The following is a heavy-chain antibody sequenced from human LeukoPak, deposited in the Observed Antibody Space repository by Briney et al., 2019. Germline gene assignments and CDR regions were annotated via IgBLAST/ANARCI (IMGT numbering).Heavy chain of an antibody. J-gene: IGHJ5*02. D-gene: IGHD6-6*01. Sequence: GASVNVSCKASGYTFTSYEINWVRQATGQGLAWMGWMNPNSGNTGYAQKFQGRVTITRNTSINTAYMELSSLRSEDTAVYYCATGKIAARRGSWFDPWGQGTLVTVSS. CDR2: MNPNSGNT. CDR3: ATGKIAARRGSWFDP. V-gene: IGHV1-8*03. CDR1: GYTFTSYE.